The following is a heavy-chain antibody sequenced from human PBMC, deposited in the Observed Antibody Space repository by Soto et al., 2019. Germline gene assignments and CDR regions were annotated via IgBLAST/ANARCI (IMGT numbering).Heavy chain of an antibody. J-gene: IGHJ4*01. D-gene: IGHD4-17*01. Sequence: GGSLRLSCAASGLTFTYAWMRWVRQAPGKGLEWVGRIKSKTDGATTDYAAPVKGRFSISRDDSKNTLYLQINSLKTEDTGVYYCATVHTTVTFDSWGHGTLVTVS. CDR3: ATVHTTVTFDS. V-gene: IGHV3-15*07. CDR2: IKSKTDGATT. CDR1: GLTFTYAW.